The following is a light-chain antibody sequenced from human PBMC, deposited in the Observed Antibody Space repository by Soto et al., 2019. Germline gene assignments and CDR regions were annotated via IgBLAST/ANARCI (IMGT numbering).Light chain of an antibody. CDR3: QQRSNWPPIT. CDR1: QSVTSN. Sequence: NVFTQSSGTLSFSPRERATPSCRSTQSVTSNALAWYQQKPGQAPRLLIYGVSSRATGIPARFSGSGSGTDFTLTISSLEPEDFAVYYCQQRSNWPPITFGQGTRLEIK. CDR2: GVS. J-gene: IGKJ5*01. V-gene: IGKV3-11*01.